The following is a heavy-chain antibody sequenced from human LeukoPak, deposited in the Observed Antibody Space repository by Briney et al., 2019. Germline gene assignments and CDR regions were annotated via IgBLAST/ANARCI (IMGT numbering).Heavy chain of an antibody. CDR3: ARAEGWLPSYGMDV. D-gene: IGHD5-24*01. V-gene: IGHV1-69*04. CDR1: GGTFSSYA. Sequence: ASVKVSCKASGGTFSSYAISWVRQAPGQGLEWMGRITPILGIANYAQKFQGRVTITADKSTSTAYMELSSLRSEDTAVYYCARAEGWLPSYGMDVWGQGTTVTVSS. J-gene: IGHJ6*02. CDR2: ITPILGIA.